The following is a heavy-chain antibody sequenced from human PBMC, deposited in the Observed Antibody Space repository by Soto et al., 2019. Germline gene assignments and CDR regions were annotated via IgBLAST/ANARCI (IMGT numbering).Heavy chain of an antibody. CDR3: ARQSSSSWAYYFDS. D-gene: IGHD6-13*01. V-gene: IGHV4-31*03. CDR2: IDYSGST. CDR1: GGSISSGGSF. J-gene: IGHJ4*02. Sequence: SETLSLTCTVSGGSISSGGSFWTWIRQHPGKGLEWIGYIDYSGSTYSNPSLKSRATISVYTSKNQFSLKVSSMTAADTAVYYCARQSSSSWAYYFDSWGQGTLVTVSS.